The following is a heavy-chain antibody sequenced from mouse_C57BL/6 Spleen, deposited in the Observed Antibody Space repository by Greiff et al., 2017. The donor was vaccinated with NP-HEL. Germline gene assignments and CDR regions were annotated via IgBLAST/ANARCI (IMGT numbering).Heavy chain of an antibody. J-gene: IGHJ1*03. CDR1: GYSFTGYF. Sequence: EVQLQQSGPELVKPGDSVKISCKASGYSFTGYFMNWVMQSHGKSLEWIGRINPYNGDTFYNQKFKGKATLTVDKSSSTAHMELRSLTSEVSAVYYCAREGYGSSYWYFDVWGTGTTVTVAS. D-gene: IGHD1-1*01. V-gene: IGHV1-20*01. CDR3: AREGYGSSYWYFDV. CDR2: INPYNGDT.